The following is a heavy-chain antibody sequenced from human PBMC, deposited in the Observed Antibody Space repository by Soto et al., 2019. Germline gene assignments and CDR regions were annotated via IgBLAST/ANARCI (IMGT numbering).Heavy chain of an antibody. J-gene: IGHJ3*02. CDR1: GFTFNTYA. Sequence: EVQLLESGGGLVQPGGSLRLSCAASGFTFNTYAMSWVRQAPGKGLEWVSAIGSDGTAIQYADSVKGRFTISKDNSKDTLYLQMNSLRAEDTAVYYCAREAERYGSGSYYKRGAFDIWGQGTMVTVSS. V-gene: IGHV3-23*01. CDR3: AREAERYGSGSYYKRGAFDI. CDR2: IGSDGTAI. D-gene: IGHD3-10*01.